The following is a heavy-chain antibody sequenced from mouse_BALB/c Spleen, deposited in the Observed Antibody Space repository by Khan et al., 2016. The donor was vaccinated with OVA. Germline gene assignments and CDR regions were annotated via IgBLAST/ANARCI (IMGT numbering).Heavy chain of an antibody. V-gene: IGHV3-2*02. J-gene: IGHJ2*01. CDR3: ARMYGGDFDY. D-gene: IGHD2-10*02. CDR2: ISYSGNT. Sequence: EVQLQESGPGLVKPSQSLSLTCTVTGYSITSDYAWNWIRQFPGNRLEWMGFISYSGNTNYNPSLKSRISVTRDTSKNQFFLQLNSVTTEDTATYYCARMYGGDFDYWGQGTTLTASA. CDR1: GYSITSDYA.